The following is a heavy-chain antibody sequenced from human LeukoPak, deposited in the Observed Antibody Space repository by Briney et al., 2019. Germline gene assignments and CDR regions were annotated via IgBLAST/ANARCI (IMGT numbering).Heavy chain of an antibody. D-gene: IGHD4-17*01. V-gene: IGHV1-69*05. CDR2: IIPIFGTA. J-gene: IGHJ4*02. Sequence: ASVKVSCKASGYTFTGYYMHWVRQAPGQGLEWMGGIIPIFGTANYAQKFQGRVTITTDTSTSTAYMELRSLRSDDTAVYYCAGGPRGDIFDYWGQGTLVTVSS. CDR3: AGGPRGDIFDY. CDR1: GYTFTGYY.